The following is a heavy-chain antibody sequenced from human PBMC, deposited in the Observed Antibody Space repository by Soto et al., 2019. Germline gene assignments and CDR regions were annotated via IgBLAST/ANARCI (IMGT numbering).Heavy chain of an antibody. CDR1: GFSFSRYG. J-gene: IGHJ3*01. V-gene: IGHV3-30*18. D-gene: IGHD3-22*01. Sequence: GGSMRLSCAASGFSFSRYGIHWVRQAPGKGLEWVAVISYDESTTFYADSVKGRFTISRDNSKNTLFLQMNSLRPEDTAVYYCSKAMIGSYDSDAFDVWGQGTMVTVSS. CDR2: ISYDESTT. CDR3: SKAMIGSYDSDAFDV.